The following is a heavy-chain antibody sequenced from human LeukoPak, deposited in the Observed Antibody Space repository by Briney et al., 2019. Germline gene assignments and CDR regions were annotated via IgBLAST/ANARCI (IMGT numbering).Heavy chain of an antibody. J-gene: IGHJ5*02. D-gene: IGHD3-22*01. CDR1: GFTFSSYG. Sequence: PGGSLRLSXAASGFTFSSYGMHWVRQAPGKGLEWVAFIRYDGSNKYYADSVKGRFTISRDNSKNTLYLQMNSLRAEDTAVYYCAREALLAIRWAAPLTWGQGTLVTVSS. CDR3: AREALLAIRWAAPLT. V-gene: IGHV3-30*02. CDR2: IRYDGSNK.